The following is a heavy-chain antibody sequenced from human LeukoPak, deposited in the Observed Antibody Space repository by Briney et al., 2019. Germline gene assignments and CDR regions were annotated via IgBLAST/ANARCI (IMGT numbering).Heavy chain of an antibody. J-gene: IGHJ4*02. CDR3: ARVRCSSTSCYVKAFDY. CDR2: INHSGST. D-gene: IGHD2-2*01. V-gene: IGHV4-34*01. CDR1: GGSFSGYS. Sequence: SETLSLTCAIYGGSFSGYSWNWIRQPPGEGLEWIGEINHSGSTNYNPSLKSRVTISVDTSKNQFSLKLRSVTAADTAVYYCARVRCSSTSCYVKAFDYWGRGTLVTVSS.